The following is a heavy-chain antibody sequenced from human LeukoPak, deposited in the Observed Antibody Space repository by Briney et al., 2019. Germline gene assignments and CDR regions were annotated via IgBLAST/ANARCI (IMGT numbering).Heavy chain of an antibody. CDR2: IYSGGST. CDR3: ARDGYYGSGSY. D-gene: IGHD3-10*01. J-gene: IGHJ4*02. V-gene: IGHV3-53*01. Sequence: GGSLRLSCAASGFTVSSNYMSWVRQAPGKGLEWVSAIYSGGSTYYADSVKGRFTISRDNSGNTLYLQMNSLRVEDTAMYHCARDGYYGSGSYWGQGTLVTVSS. CDR1: GFTVSSNY.